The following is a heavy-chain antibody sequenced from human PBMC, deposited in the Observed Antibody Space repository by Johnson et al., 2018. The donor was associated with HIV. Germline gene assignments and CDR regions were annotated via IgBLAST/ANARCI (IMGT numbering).Heavy chain of an antibody. V-gene: IGHV3-66*01. D-gene: IGHD1-26*01. CDR3: AKVLKAGGRMNDGFDI. J-gene: IGHJ3*02. CDR1: GFTFSSNY. CDR2: IYSGGST. Sequence: VQLVESGGGVVQPGRSLRLSCAASGFTFSSNYMSWVRQTPGKGLEWVSVIYSGGSTYYADSVKGRFTISRDNSKNTLYLQMNSLRAEDTAVYYCAKVLKAGGRMNDGFDIWGQGTLVTVSS.